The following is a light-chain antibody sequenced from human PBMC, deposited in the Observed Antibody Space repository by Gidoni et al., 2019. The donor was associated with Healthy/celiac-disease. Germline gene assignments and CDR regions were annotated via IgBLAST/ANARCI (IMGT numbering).Light chain of an antibody. CDR1: QSVRSN. V-gene: IGKV3-15*01. J-gene: IGKJ1*01. CDR3: QQYPWA. CDR2: GAS. Sequence: EIVMTQSPATLSVSPGERATLSCRASQSVRSNLAWYQQKPGQAPRLLIYGASTRATGIPARFSGSGSGTEFTLTLSSLQSEDFAVYYCQQYPWAFGQGTKVEIK.